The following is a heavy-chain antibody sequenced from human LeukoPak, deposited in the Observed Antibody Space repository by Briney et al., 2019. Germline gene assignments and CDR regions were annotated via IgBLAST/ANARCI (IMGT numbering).Heavy chain of an antibody. CDR1: GYTFTSYD. CDR3: ARGLHIRLYDSRGYFDY. J-gene: IGHJ4*02. CDR2: MNPNSGNT. Sequence: ASVKVSCKASGYTFTSYDINWVRQATGQGLEWMGWMNPNSGNTGYAQKFQGRVTMTRDTSTSTVYMELSSLRSEDTAVYYCARGLHIRLYDSRGYFDYWGQGTVVTVSS. D-gene: IGHD3-22*01. V-gene: IGHV1-8*01.